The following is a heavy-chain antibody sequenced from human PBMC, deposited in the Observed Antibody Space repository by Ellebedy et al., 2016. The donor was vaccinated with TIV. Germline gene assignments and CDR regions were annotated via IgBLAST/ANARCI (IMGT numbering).Heavy chain of an antibody. V-gene: IGHV3-53*01. CDR2: VYSGGNT. CDR3: ARGPVRYTQKGGFLDY. CDR1: GFTVSSSY. J-gene: IGHJ4*02. D-gene: IGHD3-16*01. Sequence: GESLKISCAASGFTVSSSYMTWVRQAPGKGLEWVSVVYSGGNTYYADSVQGRFTISRDNSKNTLSLEMNSLRVDHTAVYFCARGPVRYTQKGGFLDYWGQGTLVTVSS.